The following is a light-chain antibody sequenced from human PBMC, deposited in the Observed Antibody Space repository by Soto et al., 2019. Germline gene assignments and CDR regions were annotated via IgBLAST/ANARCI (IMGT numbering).Light chain of an antibody. V-gene: IGLV2-11*01. J-gene: IGLJ3*02. CDR2: DVS. CDR3: CSHAGGSSWV. CDR1: SGNVGAYDR. Sequence: QSVLTQPRSVYGSPGQSVTISCTGTSGNVGAYDRVSWYQHHPTKAPKLIIYDVSDRPSGVPYRFSGSKSGSTASLSISGLQAEDEADYYCCSHAGGSSWVFGGGTKLTVL.